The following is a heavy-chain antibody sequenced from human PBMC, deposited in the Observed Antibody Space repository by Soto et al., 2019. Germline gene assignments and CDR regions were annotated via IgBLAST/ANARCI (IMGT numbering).Heavy chain of an antibody. CDR1: GFTFSSYG. CDR2: ISYDGSNK. CDR3: AKDLIGVVAATAYYYYGMDV. Sequence: GGSLRLSCAASGFTFSSYGMHWVRQAPGKGLEWVAVISYDGSNKYYADSVKGRFTISRDNSKKTLYLQMNSLRAEDTAVYYCAKDLIGVVAATAYYYYGMDVWGQGTTVTVSS. D-gene: IGHD2-15*01. J-gene: IGHJ6*02. V-gene: IGHV3-30*18.